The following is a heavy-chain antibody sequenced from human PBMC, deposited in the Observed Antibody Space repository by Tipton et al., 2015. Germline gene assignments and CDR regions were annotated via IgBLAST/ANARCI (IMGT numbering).Heavy chain of an antibody. J-gene: IGHJ4*02. CDR3: VRPYAYGDDYIGY. CDR1: GYTFTGYY. CDR2: INPNSGGT. D-gene: IGHD4-17*01. V-gene: IGHV1-2*04. Sequence: VQLVQSGAEVKKPGASVKVSCKASGYTFTGYYMHWVRQAPGQGLEWMGWINPNSGGTNYAQKFQGWVTMTRDTSVSTAYLHWSSLKASDTGMYYCVRPYAYGDDYIGYWGQGTLVTVSS.